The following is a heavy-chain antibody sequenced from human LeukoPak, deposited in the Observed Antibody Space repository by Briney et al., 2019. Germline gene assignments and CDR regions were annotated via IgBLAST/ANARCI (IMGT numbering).Heavy chain of an antibody. D-gene: IGHD1-26*01. CDR1: GGSISSYY. J-gene: IGHJ6*02. Sequence: SETLSLTCTVSGGSISSYYWRWIRQPPAEGLAWIGYVYYSGRTNYNPSLKSRVTISVDTSKNQFSLKLSSVTAADTAVYYCARTFSESYYYYGMDVWGQGTTVTVSS. CDR2: VYYSGRT. CDR3: ARTFSESYYYYGMDV. V-gene: IGHV4-59*01.